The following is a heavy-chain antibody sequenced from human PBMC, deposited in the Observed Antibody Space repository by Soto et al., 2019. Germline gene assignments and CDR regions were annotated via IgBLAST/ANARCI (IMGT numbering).Heavy chain of an antibody. CDR1: GGSISSGGYY. CDR3: ARAHDYGDYRIRDWFDP. D-gene: IGHD4-17*01. CDR2: IYYSGST. Sequence: PSETLSLTCTVSGGSISSGGYYWSWIRQHPGKGLERIGYIYYSGSTYYNPSRKSRVTISVDTSKNQFSLKLSSVTAADTAVYYCARAHDYGDYRIRDWFDPWGQGTLVTVAS. V-gene: IGHV4-31*03. J-gene: IGHJ5*02.